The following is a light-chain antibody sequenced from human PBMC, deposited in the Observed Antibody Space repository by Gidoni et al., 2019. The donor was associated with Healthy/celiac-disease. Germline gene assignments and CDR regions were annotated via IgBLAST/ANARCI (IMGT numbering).Light chain of an antibody. CDR2: QDS. CDR3: QAWDSSTVV. Sequence: SSELTQPHSVSVAPGQTASITCSGDKLGDKYACWYQQKPGQSPVLVIYQDSKRPSGIPDRFSGSYSGNTATLTISGTQAMDEADYYCQAWDSSTVVFGGGTKLTVL. J-gene: IGLJ2*01. CDR1: KLGDKY. V-gene: IGLV3-1*01.